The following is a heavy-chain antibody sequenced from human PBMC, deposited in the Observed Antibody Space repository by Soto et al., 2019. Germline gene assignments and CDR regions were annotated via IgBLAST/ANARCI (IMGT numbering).Heavy chain of an antibody. CDR3: ARGPTDYYDNSANYFLDY. CDR2: ISTYNGNT. Sequence: QVQLVQSGAEVKKPGASVKVSCKPSGYTFITYGVSWVRQAPGQGLDWLGWISTYNGNTRYAERLQGRVTMTTDTTTNTAYMELRNLRSDDTAVYYCARGPTDYYDNSANYFLDYWGQGTLVTVSS. J-gene: IGHJ4*02. D-gene: IGHD3-22*01. CDR1: GYTFITYG. V-gene: IGHV1-18*01.